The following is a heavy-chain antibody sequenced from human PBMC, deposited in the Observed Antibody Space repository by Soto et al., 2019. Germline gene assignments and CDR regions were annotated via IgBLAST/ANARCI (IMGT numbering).Heavy chain of an antibody. CDR1: GYTFTSYG. CDR3: ARDRRFLEWLSHDYYYGMDV. CDR2: ISAYNGNT. D-gene: IGHD3-3*01. J-gene: IGHJ6*02. V-gene: IGHV1-18*04. Sequence: ASVKVSCKASGYTFTSYGISWVRQAPGQGLGWMGWISAYNGNTNYAQKLQGRVTMTTDTSTSTAYMELRSLRSDDTAVYYCARDRRFLEWLSHDYYYGMDVWGQGTTVTVSS.